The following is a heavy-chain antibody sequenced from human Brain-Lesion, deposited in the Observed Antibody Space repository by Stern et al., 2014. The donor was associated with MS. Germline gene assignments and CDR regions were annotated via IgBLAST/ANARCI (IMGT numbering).Heavy chain of an antibody. V-gene: IGHV1-24*01. D-gene: IGHD1-26*01. Sequence: VQLVQSGAEVKKPGASVKASGKVSGYTLTELSMHLGRQAPRKGLEWIGGFEPEDGETIYAQKFQGRVTMTEDTSTDTAYMELSSLRSEDTAVYYCATLSPGAGGNYYRHFDYWGQGTLVTVSS. CDR1: GYTLTELS. CDR3: ATLSPGAGGNYYRHFDY. J-gene: IGHJ4*02. CDR2: FEPEDGET.